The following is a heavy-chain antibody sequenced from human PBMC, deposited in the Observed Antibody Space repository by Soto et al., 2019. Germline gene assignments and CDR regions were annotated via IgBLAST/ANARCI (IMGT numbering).Heavy chain of an antibody. CDR3: AKIAVAGPGTYYYGMDV. CDR2: IYPGDSDT. D-gene: IGHD6-19*01. CDR1: GYSFTSYW. J-gene: IGHJ6*02. V-gene: IGHV5-51*01. Sequence: GESLKISCKGSGYSFTSYWIGWVRQMPGKVLEWMGIIYPGDSDTRYSPSFQGQVTISADKSISTAYLQWSSLKASDTAMYYCAKIAVAGPGTYYYGMDVWGQGXTVTVYS.